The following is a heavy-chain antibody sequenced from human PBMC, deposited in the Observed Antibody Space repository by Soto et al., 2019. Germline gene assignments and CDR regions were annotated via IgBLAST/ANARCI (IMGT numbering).Heavy chain of an antibody. V-gene: IGHV3-11*01. J-gene: IGHJ5*02. CDR3: RIAKFVVVPAAHNGFDP. D-gene: IGHD2-2*01. Sequence: QVQLVESGGGLVKPGGSLRLSCAASGFTFSDYYMSWIRQAPGKGLEWVSYISSSGSTIYYADSVKGRFTISRDNAKNSLYLQMNSLRAEDMAVYDCRIAKFVVVPAAHNGFDPWGQGTLVTVCS. CDR1: GFTFSDYY. CDR2: ISSSGSTI.